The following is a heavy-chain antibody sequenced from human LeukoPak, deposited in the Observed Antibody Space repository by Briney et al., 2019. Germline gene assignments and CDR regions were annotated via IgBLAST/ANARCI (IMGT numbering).Heavy chain of an antibody. J-gene: IGHJ3*02. CDR3: AEDYIVGATSAFDI. CDR2: ISWNSGSI. D-gene: IGHD1-26*01. CDR1: GFTFDDYA. Sequence: GRSLRLSCAASGFTFDDYAMHWVRQAPGKGLEWVSGISWNSGSIGYADSVKGRFTISRDNAKNSLYLQMNSLRAEDTALYHCAEDYIVGATSAFDIWGQGTMVTVSS. V-gene: IGHV3-9*01.